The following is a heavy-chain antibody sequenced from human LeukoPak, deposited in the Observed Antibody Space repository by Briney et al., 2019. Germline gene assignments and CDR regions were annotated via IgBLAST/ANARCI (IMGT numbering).Heavy chain of an antibody. V-gene: IGHV3-53*01. CDR2: IYSGGST. Sequence: GGSLRLSCAASGFTVSSNYMSWVRQAPGKGLEWVSVIYSGGSTYYADSVKGRFTISRDNSKNTLYLQMSSLRAEDTAVYYCAKDGIAVAGTFEYFQHWGQGTLVTVSS. J-gene: IGHJ1*01. CDR3: AKDGIAVAGTFEYFQH. D-gene: IGHD6-19*01. CDR1: GFTVSSNY.